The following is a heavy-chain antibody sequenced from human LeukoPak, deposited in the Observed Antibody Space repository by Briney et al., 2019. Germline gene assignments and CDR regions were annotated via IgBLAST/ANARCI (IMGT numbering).Heavy chain of an antibody. Sequence: GGSLRLSCAASGFTFSSYAMHWVRQAPGKGLEWVAVISYDGSNKYYADSVKGRFTISRDNSKNTLYLQMNSLRAEDTAVYYCARGFDYGDYVSYFVYWGQGTLVTVSS. D-gene: IGHD4-17*01. CDR1: GFTFSSYA. J-gene: IGHJ4*02. CDR2: ISYDGSNK. CDR3: ARGFDYGDYVSYFVY. V-gene: IGHV3-30*04.